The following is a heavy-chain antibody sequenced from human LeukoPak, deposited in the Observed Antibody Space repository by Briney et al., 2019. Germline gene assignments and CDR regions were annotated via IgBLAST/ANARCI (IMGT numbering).Heavy chain of an antibody. D-gene: IGHD6-19*01. J-gene: IGHJ4*02. CDR1: GFTFSSYA. CDR3: AKDKSGWYYFDY. V-gene: IGHV3-23*01. CDR2: ISGSGGST. Sequence: GGSLRLSCAASGFTFSSYAMSWVRQAPGKGLEWVSAISGSGGSTYYADSVKGRFTISRDNSKNTLYLQMNSLRTEDTALYYCAKDKSGWYYFDYWGQGTLVTVSS.